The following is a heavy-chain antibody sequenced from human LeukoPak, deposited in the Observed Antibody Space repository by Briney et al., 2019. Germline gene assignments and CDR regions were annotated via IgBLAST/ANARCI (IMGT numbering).Heavy chain of an antibody. D-gene: IGHD5-18*01. Sequence: QPGGSLRLSCAASGFTFSGYWMSWDRQAPGKGLEWVANINQDGSQKYYVDSVKGRFTISRDNAKNSLYLQMNSLRAEDTAVYYCATVRTYINLDYWGQGTLVTVSS. CDR2: INQDGSQK. CDR3: ATVRTYINLDY. V-gene: IGHV3-7*05. CDR1: GFTFSGYW. J-gene: IGHJ4*02.